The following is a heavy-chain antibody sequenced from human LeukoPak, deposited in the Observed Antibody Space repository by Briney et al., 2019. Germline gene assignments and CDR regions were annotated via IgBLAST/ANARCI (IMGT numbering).Heavy chain of an antibody. CDR1: GFAFSSQA. J-gene: IGHJ4*02. CDR3: AKDARRTSGWYFFDY. Sequence: GGSLRLSCAAAGFAFSSQAMGWVRQAPGKGLEWVSVICDSGSIIYYADSVKGRFTISRDKSKNTLFLQMNSLRADDTAVYYCAKDARRTSGWYFFDYWGQGTLVTVSS. V-gene: IGHV3-23*01. CDR2: ICDSGSII. D-gene: IGHD6-19*01.